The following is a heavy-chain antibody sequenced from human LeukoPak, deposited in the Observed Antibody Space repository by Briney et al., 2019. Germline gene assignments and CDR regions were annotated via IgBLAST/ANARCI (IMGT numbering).Heavy chain of an antibody. J-gene: IGHJ4*02. D-gene: IGHD3-9*01. V-gene: IGHV3-23*01. CDR2: ISGNGGTT. CDR1: GFTFSSYG. CDR3: AKDRTGLDWFFEY. Sequence: PGRSLRLSCAASGFTFSSYGMNWVRQAPGKGLEWVSGISGNGGTTYYADSVKGRFTISRDNSKNTLYLQMNSLRAEDTAVYYCAKDRTGLDWFFEYWGQGTLVTVSS.